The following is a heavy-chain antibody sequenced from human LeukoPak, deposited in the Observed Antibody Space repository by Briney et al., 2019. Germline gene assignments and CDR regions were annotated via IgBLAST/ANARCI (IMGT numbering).Heavy chain of an antibody. V-gene: IGHV4-61*01. CDR3: ARGDRSGQSNWFDP. J-gene: IGHJ5*02. Sequence: PSETLSLTCTVSGGSVSSGSYYWSWIRQPPGKGLEWIGYIYYSGSTNYNPSLKSRVTISVDTSKNQFSLKLSSVTAADTAVYYCARGDRSGQSNWFDPWGQGTLVTVSS. D-gene: IGHD6-19*01. CDR1: GGSVSSGSYY. CDR2: IYYSGST.